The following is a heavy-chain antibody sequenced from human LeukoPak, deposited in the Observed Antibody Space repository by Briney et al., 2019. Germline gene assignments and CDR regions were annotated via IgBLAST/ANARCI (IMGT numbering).Heavy chain of an antibody. CDR2: ISGSGGST. V-gene: IGHV3-23*01. Sequence: GGSLRLSCAASGFTFSSYAMSWVRQAPGKRLEWVSAISGSGGSTYYADSVKGRFTISRDNSKNTLYLQMNSLRAEDTAVYYCAKDPPGVFPTPPEEAFDYWGQGTLVTVSS. CDR1: GFTFSSYA. J-gene: IGHJ4*02. D-gene: IGHD3-10*01. CDR3: AKDPPGVFPTPPEEAFDY.